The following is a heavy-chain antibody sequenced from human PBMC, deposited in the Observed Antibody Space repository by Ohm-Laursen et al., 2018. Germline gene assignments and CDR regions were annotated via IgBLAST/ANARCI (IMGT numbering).Heavy chain of an antibody. V-gene: IGHV1-2*02. D-gene: IGHD2-21*01. CDR2: INPNSGGT. CDR3: AREGVIATNINQGNDAFDI. Sequence: SSVKVSCKASGYTFTGYYMHWVRQAPGQGLEWMGWINPNSGGTNYAQKFQGRVTMTTDTSLKTAYMELSSLRSDDTAVYYCAREGVIATNINQGNDAFDIWGQGTMVTVSS. CDR1: GYTFTGYY. J-gene: IGHJ3*02.